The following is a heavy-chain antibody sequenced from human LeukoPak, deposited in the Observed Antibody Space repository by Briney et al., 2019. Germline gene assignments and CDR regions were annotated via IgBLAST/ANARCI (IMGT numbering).Heavy chain of an antibody. CDR3: ARNLVPYFGELDP. CDR2: IHHTGTT. D-gene: IGHD3-10*01. J-gene: IGHJ5*02. CDR1: GGSINTDNYY. V-gene: IGHV4-31*03. Sequence: SETLSLTCTVSGGSINTDNYYWIWMRQSPVKGLEWIGYIHHTGTTYYNPSLRSRVSISVFTSNNQFSLTLISVTAADTAVYYCARNLVPYFGELDPWGRGTLVTVSS.